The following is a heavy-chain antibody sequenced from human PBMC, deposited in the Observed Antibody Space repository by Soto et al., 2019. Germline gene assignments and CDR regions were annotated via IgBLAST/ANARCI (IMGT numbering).Heavy chain of an antibody. J-gene: IGHJ4*02. CDR1: RGSMTNDYYY. Sequence: LSRTYSVSRGSMTNDYYYWGWVRKRPGKGLEWIGHIFHSGRTYYNPSLKSRLSIGVDTSINRFSLNLNSLTAADTAVYYCARWVEVSLDYFDSWGPGISVTVSS. CDR2: IFHSGRT. CDR3: ARWVEVSLDYFDS. D-gene: IGHD1-1*01. V-gene: IGHV4-31*03.